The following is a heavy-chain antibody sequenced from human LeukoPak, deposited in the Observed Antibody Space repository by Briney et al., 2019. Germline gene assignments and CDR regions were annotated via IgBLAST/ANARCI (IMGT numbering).Heavy chain of an antibody. Sequence: GGSLRLSCAASGFTFSDYYMNWVRQAPGKGLEWVSYITSSSSSIYYADSVKGRFTISRDNAKNSLYLQMNSLRAEDTAMYYCARDYCSGGRCYSVDYWGQGTLVTVSS. CDR1: GFTFSDYY. J-gene: IGHJ4*02. CDR2: ITSSSSSI. D-gene: IGHD2-15*01. V-gene: IGHV3-11*04. CDR3: ARDYCSGGRCYSVDY.